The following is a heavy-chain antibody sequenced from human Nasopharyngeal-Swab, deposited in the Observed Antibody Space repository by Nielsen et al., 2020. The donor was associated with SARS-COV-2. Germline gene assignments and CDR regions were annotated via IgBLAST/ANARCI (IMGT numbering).Heavy chain of an antibody. V-gene: IGHV4-59*01. J-gene: IGHJ5*02. CDR3: ARGDFDWLSNNWFDP. CDR1: GGSISSYY. Sequence: SETLSLTCTVSGGSISSYYWSWIRQPPGKGLEWIGYIYYSGSTNYNPSLKSRVTISVDTSKNQFSLKLSSVTAADTAVYYCARGDFDWLSNNWFDPWGQGTLVTVSS. D-gene: IGHD3-9*01. CDR2: IYYSGST.